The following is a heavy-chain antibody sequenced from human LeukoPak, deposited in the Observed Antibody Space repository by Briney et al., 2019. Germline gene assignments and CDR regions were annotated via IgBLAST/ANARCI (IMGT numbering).Heavy chain of an antibody. Sequence: PGRSLSLSCAASGFTFDDYAMHWVRQAPGKGLEWVSAISGSGGSTYYADSVKGRFTISRDNSKNTLYLQMNSLRAEDTAVYYCAKGFVVTGFGYWGQGTLVTVSS. CDR3: AKGFVVTGFGY. V-gene: IGHV3-23*01. J-gene: IGHJ4*02. CDR2: ISGSGGST. CDR1: GFTFDDYA. D-gene: IGHD3-10*01.